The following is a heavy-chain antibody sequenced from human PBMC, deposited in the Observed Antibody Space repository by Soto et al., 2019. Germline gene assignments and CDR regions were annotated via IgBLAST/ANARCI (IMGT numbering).Heavy chain of an antibody. CDR2: IYYGGIT. J-gene: IGHJ1*01. D-gene: IGHD3-22*01. CDR3: ARDLDGLHDDTSGPFPRPG. Sequence: PSETLSLTCSVSGGSISSGDFYWSWIRQTPGKGLEWIGYIYYGGITYYSPSLKSRVTISLDTSKNQFSLNLISVTAADTAVYYCARDLDGLHDDTSGPFPRPGWGQGTLVTVSS. V-gene: IGHV4-30-4*01. CDR1: GGSISSGDFY.